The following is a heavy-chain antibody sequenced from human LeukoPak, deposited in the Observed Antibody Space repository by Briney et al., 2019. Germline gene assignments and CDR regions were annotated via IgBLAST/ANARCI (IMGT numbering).Heavy chain of an antibody. CDR2: ISSNDNYI. V-gene: IGHV3-21*01. J-gene: IGHJ4*02. CDR1: GFSFRIYS. D-gene: IGHD3-10*01. CDR3: ARDIGYNSGSAYFDS. Sequence: PGGSLRLSCVASGFSFRIYSMNCVRQAPGKGLEWVSSISSNDNYIHYADSVKGRFTISRDNAKNSLYLQMNSLRAEDTAVYYCARDIGYNSGSAYFDSWGQGTLVTVSS.